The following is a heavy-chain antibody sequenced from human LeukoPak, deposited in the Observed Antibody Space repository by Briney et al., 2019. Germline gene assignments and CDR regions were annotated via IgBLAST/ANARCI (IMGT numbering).Heavy chain of an antibody. Sequence: SGPTLVNPTQTLTLTCTFSGFSLSTSGMRVSWIRQPPGKALEWLARIDWDDDKFYSTSLKTRLTIFKDTSKNQVVLTMTNMDPVDTATYYCARTPSSSSHFDYWGQGTQVTVSS. CDR2: IDWDDDK. CDR3: ARTPSSSSHFDY. D-gene: IGHD6-6*01. CDR1: GFSLSTSGMR. V-gene: IGHV2-70*04. J-gene: IGHJ4*02.